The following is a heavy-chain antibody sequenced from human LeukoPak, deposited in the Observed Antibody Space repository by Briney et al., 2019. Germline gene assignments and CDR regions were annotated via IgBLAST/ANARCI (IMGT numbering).Heavy chain of an antibody. CDR1: GFTFSSYA. Sequence: PGGSLRLSCAASGFTFSSYAMSWVRQAPGKGLDWLSIICGDGGCTYYTDSVKGRFTISRDNSKNTLYLQMNSLRAEDTAIYYCAKATRDSSGYSHYFDYWGRGTLVSVSS. V-gene: IGHV3-23*01. D-gene: IGHD3-22*01. CDR2: ICGDGGCT. CDR3: AKATRDSSGYSHYFDY. J-gene: IGHJ4*02.